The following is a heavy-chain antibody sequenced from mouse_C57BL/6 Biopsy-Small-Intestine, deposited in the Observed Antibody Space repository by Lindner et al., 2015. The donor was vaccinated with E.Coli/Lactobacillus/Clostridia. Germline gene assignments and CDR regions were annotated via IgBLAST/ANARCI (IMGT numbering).Heavy chain of an antibody. J-gene: IGHJ2*02. Sequence: VQLQESGPELVKPGASVKMSCEASGYTFTDYNMYWVKQSHGKSLEWIGYITPKNGGTRYNQKFTGKATLTVNKSSSTAYMELRSLTSEDSAVYYCARSYYDYLYYFDYWGQGTSLTVSS. V-gene: IGHV1-22*01. D-gene: IGHD2-4*01. CDR1: GYTFTDYN. CDR2: ITPKNGGT. CDR3: ARSYYDYLYYFDY.